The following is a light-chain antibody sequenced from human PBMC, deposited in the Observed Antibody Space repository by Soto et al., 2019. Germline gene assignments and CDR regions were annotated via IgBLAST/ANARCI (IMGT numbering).Light chain of an antibody. CDR2: SNN. CDR1: TSNIGSNT. J-gene: IGLJ2*01. CDR3: GSWDDSLNAVV. Sequence: QSVLTQPPSVSGTPGQRVTISCSGGTSNIGSNTVSWYQQLPGTAPKLLIFSNNQRPSGVPDRFSGSKSGRSASLAIAGLQSEAEADYYCGSWDDSLNAVVFGGGTKLTVL. V-gene: IGLV1-44*01.